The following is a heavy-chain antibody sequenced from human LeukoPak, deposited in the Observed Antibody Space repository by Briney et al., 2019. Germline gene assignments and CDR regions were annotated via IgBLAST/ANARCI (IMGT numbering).Heavy chain of an antibody. CDR3: AKDFRIGYSAHFDY. CDR2: ISYDGSKK. V-gene: IGHV3-30*18. CDR1: GFTFSSYG. Sequence: PGGSLRLSCAASGFTFSSYGMHWVRQVPGKGLEWVALISYDGSKKYYADSVKGRFTISRDNSKNTLYLQMNSLRAEDTAVYYCAKDFRIGYSAHFDYWGQGALVTVSS. J-gene: IGHJ4*02. D-gene: IGHD2-21*01.